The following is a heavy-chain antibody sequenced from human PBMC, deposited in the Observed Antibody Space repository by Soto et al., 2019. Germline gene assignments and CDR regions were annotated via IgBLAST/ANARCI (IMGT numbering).Heavy chain of an antibody. CDR2: IYYSGST. J-gene: IGHJ3*02. V-gene: IGHV4-39*01. CDR1: GGSISSSSYY. D-gene: IGHD3-3*01. Sequence: SETLSLTCTVSGGSISSSSYYWGWIRQPPGKGLEWIGSIYYSGSTYYNPSLKSRVTISVDTSKNQFSLKLSSVTAADTAVYYCARHRGSRITIFGVVSRHDAFDIWGQGTMGTVSS. CDR3: ARHRGSRITIFGVVSRHDAFDI.